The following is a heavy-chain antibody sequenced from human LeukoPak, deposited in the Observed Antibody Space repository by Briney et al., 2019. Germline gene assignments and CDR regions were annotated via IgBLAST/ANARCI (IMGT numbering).Heavy chain of an antibody. CDR3: ARHLDTSLWSAFDI. CDR1: EFTVRSNY. V-gene: IGHV3-53*01. J-gene: IGHJ3*02. D-gene: IGHD5-18*01. Sequence: GGSLRLSCAASEFTVRSNYMSWVRQAPGKGLESVSVLYSGGSTYYADSVKGRFTISRDNSKNTLYLQMNSLRAEDTAVYFCARHLDTSLWSAFDIWGQGTMVTVSS. CDR2: LYSGGST.